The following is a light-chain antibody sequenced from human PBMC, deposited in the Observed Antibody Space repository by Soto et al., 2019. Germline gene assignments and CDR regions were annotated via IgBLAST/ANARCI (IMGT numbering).Light chain of an antibody. CDR2: DTS. J-gene: IGKJ5*01. CDR3: LQSHMSPLT. CDR1: QSISNA. V-gene: IGKV1-39*01. Sequence: IQMTQSPSSLAASVGDRVTITCRASQSISNALNWFQQKSGQAPKLLIFDTSNLQGGFPSRFSGSGSGTDFTLTISSLQPEDFATYYCLQSHMSPLTFGHGTQL.